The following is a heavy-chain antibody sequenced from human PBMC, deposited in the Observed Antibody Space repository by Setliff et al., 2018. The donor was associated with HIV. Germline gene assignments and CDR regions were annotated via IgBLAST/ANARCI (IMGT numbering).Heavy chain of an antibody. J-gene: IGHJ4*02. CDR2: IYSSGIT. V-gene: IGHV4-61*02. CDR1: GGSISSGSYF. CDR3: ARDPYCPNTCYEDFTFDS. Sequence: KTSETLSLTCTVPGGSISSGSYFWNWIRQPAGKGLEWIGRIYSSGITNYNPSLKSRLTISLDTSKNQFSLQVTSVTAADTAVYYCARDPYCPNTCYEDFTFDSWGRGTLVTVSS. D-gene: IGHD2-8*01.